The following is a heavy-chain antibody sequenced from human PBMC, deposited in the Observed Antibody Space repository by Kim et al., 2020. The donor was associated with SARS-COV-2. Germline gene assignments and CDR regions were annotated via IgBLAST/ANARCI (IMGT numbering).Heavy chain of an antibody. CDR3: AKGSRYNDYCSLDY. V-gene: IGHV3-33*06. Sequence: GGSLRLSCAASGFTFSSYGMPWVRQAPGKGLEWVAVIWYDGSNKYYADSAKGRFTISRDNSKNTLYLQMNSLRAEDTAVYYCAKGSRYNDYCSLDYWGQGTLVTVSS. J-gene: IGHJ4*02. D-gene: IGHD5-12*01. CDR1: GFTFSSYG. CDR2: IWYDGSNK.